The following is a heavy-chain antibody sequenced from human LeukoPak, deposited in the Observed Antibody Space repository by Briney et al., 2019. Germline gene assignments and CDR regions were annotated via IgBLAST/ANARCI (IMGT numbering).Heavy chain of an antibody. V-gene: IGHV1-3*03. CDR3: ARARYETRIWPKSRYDYYHYMDV. CDR1: GYTFTSYV. D-gene: IGHD2-15*01. Sequence: ASVKVSCKASGYTFTSYVIHWVRQAPGQRLEWMGWINAGNGNTRYSQEFQDRVTITRDTSASTVYMELSSLRSGDMAVYYCARARYETRIWPKSRYDYYHYMDVWGKGTTVTVSS. J-gene: IGHJ6*03. CDR2: INAGNGNT.